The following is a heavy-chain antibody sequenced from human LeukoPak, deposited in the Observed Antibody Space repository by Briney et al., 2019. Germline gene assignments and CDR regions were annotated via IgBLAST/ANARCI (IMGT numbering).Heavy chain of an antibody. D-gene: IGHD3-16*01. CDR3: ARGEIDY. CDR2: ISYDGSNK. V-gene: IGHV3-30-3*01. J-gene: IGHJ4*02. CDR1: GFTFSSYA. Sequence: PGRSLRLSCAASGFTFSSYAMHWVRQAPGKGPEWVAVISYDGSNKYYADSVKGRFTISRDNSKNTLYLQMNSLRAEDTAVYYCARGEIDYWGQGTLVTVSS.